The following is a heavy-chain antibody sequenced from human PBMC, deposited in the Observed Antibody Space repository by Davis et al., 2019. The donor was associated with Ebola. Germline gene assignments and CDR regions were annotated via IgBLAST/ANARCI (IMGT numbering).Heavy chain of an antibody. CDR2: IKATGDAT. J-gene: IGHJ4*02. V-gene: IGHV3-23*01. CDR1: GFTFSNYG. Sequence: GESLKISCAASGFTFSNYGMSWVRQVPGKGLEWVSGIKATGDATYYADSVKGRFTISRDNSGNTLSLQMNTLRAEDTAIYYCAKDLEGRRHYDASQTSLDYWGQGALVTVSS. D-gene: IGHD3-22*01. CDR3: AKDLEGRRHYDASQTSLDY.